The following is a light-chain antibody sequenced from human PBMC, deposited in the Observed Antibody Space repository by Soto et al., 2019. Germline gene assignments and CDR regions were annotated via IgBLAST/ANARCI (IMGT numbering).Light chain of an antibody. V-gene: IGKV1-5*01. CDR2: DAS. Sequence: DIQMTQVPSTLSASVGDRVTITCRASLTTNTWLAWYQQKPGTAPKLLIYDASSLEGGVPSRFSASGSGTEFTLTISSLQPDDLATYYCQQYISYPYTFGQGTKVEIK. CDR3: QQYISYPYT. J-gene: IGKJ2*01. CDR1: LTTNTW.